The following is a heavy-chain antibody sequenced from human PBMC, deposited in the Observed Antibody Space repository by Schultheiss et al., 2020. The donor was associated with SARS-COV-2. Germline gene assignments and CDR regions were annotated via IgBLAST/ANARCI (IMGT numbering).Heavy chain of an antibody. CDR2: IIPILGIA. V-gene: IGHV1-69*04. Sequence: SVKVSCKASGGTFSSYAISWVRQAPGQGLEWMGRIIPILGIANYAQKFQGRVTITADKSTSTAYMELSSLRSEDTAVYYCASQSPWVVQYSSSPQRFDPWGQGTLVTVSS. CDR1: GGTFSSYA. D-gene: IGHD6-6*01. CDR3: ASQSPWVVQYSSSPQRFDP. J-gene: IGHJ5*02.